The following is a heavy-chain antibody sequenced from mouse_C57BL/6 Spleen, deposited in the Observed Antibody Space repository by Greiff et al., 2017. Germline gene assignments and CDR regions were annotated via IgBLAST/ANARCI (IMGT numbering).Heavy chain of an antibody. CDR2: ISDGGSYT. CDR3: ARDSSGYVYYFDY. CDR1: GFTFSSYA. J-gene: IGHJ2*01. D-gene: IGHD3-2*02. V-gene: IGHV5-4*01. Sequence: DVMLVESGGGLVKPGGSLKLSCAASGFTFSSYAMSWVRQTPEKRLEWVATISDGGSYTYYPDNVKGRFTISRDNAKNNLYLQMSHLKSEDTAMYYCARDSSGYVYYFDYWGQGTTLTVSS.